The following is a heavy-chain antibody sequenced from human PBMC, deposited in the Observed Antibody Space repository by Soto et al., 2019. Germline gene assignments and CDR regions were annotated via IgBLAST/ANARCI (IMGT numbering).Heavy chain of an antibody. V-gene: IGHV1-69*01. CDR2: IIPIFGTA. CDR1: GGTFSSYA. D-gene: IGHD3-9*01. CDR3: ARVSRDYDILTGYYYFNWFDP. Sequence: QVQLVQSGAEVKKPGSSVKVSCKASGGTFSSYAISWVRQAPGQGLEWMGGIIPIFGTANYAQKFQGRVTITADESTSTAYMELSSLRSEDTAVYYCARVSRDYDILTGYYYFNWFDPWGQGTLVTFSS. J-gene: IGHJ5*02.